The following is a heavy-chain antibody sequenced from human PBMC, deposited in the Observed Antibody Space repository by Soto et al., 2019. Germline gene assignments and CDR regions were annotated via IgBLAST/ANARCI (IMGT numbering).Heavy chain of an antibody. D-gene: IGHD3-22*01. CDR3: ARGRSTSGYPNFDP. Sequence: SETLSLTCAVPGGSIITGDFSWNWIRQPPGKGLEWVGYIYHDGSTYYNPSLKGRATISVDRSKNYFSLKLSSVTAADTGVYFCARGRSTSGYPNFDPWGQGTLVTVSS. V-gene: IGHV4-30-2*01. CDR2: IYHDGST. CDR1: GGSIITGDFS. J-gene: IGHJ5*02.